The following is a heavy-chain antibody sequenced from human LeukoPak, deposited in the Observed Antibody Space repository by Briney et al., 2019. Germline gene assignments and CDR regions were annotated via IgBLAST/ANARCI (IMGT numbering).Heavy chain of an antibody. CDR3: ARGDYYGSSGRTAPEYFQH. Sequence: ASVKVSCKASGYTFTSYDINWVRQATGQGLEWMGWMNPNSGNTGYAQKFQGRVTMTRNTSISTAYMELSSLRSEDTAVYYCARGDYYGSSGRTAPEYFQHWGQGTLVTVSS. CDR1: GYTFTSYD. D-gene: IGHD3-22*01. V-gene: IGHV1-8*01. J-gene: IGHJ1*01. CDR2: MNPNSGNT.